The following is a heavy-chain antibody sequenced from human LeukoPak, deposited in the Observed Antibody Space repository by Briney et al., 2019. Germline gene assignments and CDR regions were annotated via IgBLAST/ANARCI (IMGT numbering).Heavy chain of an antibody. D-gene: IGHD3-10*02. CDR2: ISSSGSTI. Sequence: GGSLRLSCAASGFTLSSYAMSWVRQAPGKGLEWVSYISSSGSTIYYADSVKGRFTISRDNAKNTLYLQMNSLRAEDTAVYYCAELGITMIGGVWGKGTTVTISS. J-gene: IGHJ6*04. V-gene: IGHV3-48*03. CDR1: GFTLSSYA. CDR3: AELGITMIGGV.